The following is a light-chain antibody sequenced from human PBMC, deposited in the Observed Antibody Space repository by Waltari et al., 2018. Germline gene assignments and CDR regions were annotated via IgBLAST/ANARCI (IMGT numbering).Light chain of an antibody. J-gene: IGKJ2*01. V-gene: IGKV3-15*01. CDR3: HHYNKRPPSYT. CDR1: QSIRNN. Sequence: EIVMTQSPVTLSVSPGESVTLSCRARQSIRNNLAWYQQKAGQPPRPLIYGASTRAPGLPARFSGSGSGTEFALTISSLQPEDFAVYYCHHYNKRPPSYTFGQGTRLEIK. CDR2: GAS.